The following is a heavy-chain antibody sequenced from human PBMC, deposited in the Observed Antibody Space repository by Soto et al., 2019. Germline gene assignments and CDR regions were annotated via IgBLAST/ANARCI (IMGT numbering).Heavy chain of an antibody. CDR1: GFTFSSYA. CDR2: ISYDGSNK. V-gene: IGHV3-30-3*01. J-gene: IGHJ6*02. CDR3: ARTSGAGTPYYYYGMDV. Sequence: GGSLRLSCAASGFTFSSYAMHWVRQAPGKGLEWVAVISYDGSNKYYADSVKGRFTISRDNSKNTLYLQMNSLRAEDTAVYYCARTSGAGTPYYYYGMDVWGQGTTVTVSS. D-gene: IGHD6-19*01.